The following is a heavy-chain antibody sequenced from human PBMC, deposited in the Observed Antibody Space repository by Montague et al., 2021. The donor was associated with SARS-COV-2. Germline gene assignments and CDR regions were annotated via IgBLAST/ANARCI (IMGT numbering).Heavy chain of an antibody. V-gene: IGHV4-34*01. Sequence: SETLSLTCAVHGTSFSGYYWNWIRQPPGKGLEWNGEINHGGSTKYSPSLKSRLTISADTSKNQFSLKLTSVAAADTAVYYCARLRDGVVPSPILGVGPYYSYYY. J-gene: IGHJ6*03. CDR2: INHGGST. CDR3: ARLRDGVVPSPILGVGPYYSYYY. D-gene: IGHD3-10*01. CDR1: GTSFSGYY.